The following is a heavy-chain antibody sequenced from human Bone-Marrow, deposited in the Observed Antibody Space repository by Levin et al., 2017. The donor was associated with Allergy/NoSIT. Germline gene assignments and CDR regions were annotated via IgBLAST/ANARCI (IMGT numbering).Heavy chain of an antibody. CDR1: GFTFRIYG. CDR2: IWNDGTNK. CDR3: ARAGYNDYRVPYYAMDI. V-gene: IGHV3-33*01. Sequence: GGSLRLSCAASGFTFRIYGMHWVRQAPGKGLTWVAFIWNDGTNKYYADSVEGRFTISRDNSKNTVSLQMNSLGAEDAGVYYCARAGYNDYRVPYYAMDIWGQGATVTVTS. J-gene: IGHJ6*02. D-gene: IGHD1-1*01.